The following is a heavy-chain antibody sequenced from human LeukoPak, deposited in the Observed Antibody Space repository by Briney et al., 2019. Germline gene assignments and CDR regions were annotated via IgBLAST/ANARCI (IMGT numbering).Heavy chain of an antibody. D-gene: IGHD5-18*01. Sequence: SETLSLTCTVSGGSISSYYWSWIRQPPGKGLEWIGYIYYSGSTNYNPSLKSRVTISVDTSKNQFSLKLSSVTAADTAVYYYARGTSGYTYGYDYWGQGTLVTVSS. J-gene: IGHJ4*02. CDR3: ARGTSGYTYGYDY. V-gene: IGHV4-59*01. CDR2: IYYSGST. CDR1: GGSISSYY.